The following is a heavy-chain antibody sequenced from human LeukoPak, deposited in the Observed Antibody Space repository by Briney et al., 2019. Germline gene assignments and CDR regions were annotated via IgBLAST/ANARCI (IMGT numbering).Heavy chain of an antibody. D-gene: IGHD2-21*02. CDR2: IYYSGST. CDR1: GGSISSYY. CDR3: ARVLAYCGGDCFPYYFDY. J-gene: IGHJ4*02. Sequence: PSETLSLTCTVSGGSISSYYWSWIRQPPGKGLEWIGYIYYSGSTNYNPSPKSRVTISVDTSKNQFSLKLSSVTAADTAVYYCARVLAYCGGDCFPYYFDYWGQGTLVTVSS. V-gene: IGHV4-59*01.